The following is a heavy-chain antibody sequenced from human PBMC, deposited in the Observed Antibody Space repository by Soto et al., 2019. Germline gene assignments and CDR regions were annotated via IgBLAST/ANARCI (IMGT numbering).Heavy chain of an antibody. Sequence: QVQLQESGPGLVKPSQTLSLTCTVSGGSISSGSYYWSWIRQHPGEGLEWIGYIFYRGRTYYNPSLKSRVTISIDTSENHFSLKVTSLTAADTAMYYCARSPGYYFDYWGQGTRVTVSS. CDR2: IFYRGRT. J-gene: IGHJ4*02. CDR1: GGSISSGSYY. CDR3: ARSPGYYFDY. V-gene: IGHV4-31*03. D-gene: IGHD3-10*01.